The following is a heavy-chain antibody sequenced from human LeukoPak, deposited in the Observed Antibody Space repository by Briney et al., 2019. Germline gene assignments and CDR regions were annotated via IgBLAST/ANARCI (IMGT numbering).Heavy chain of an antibody. V-gene: IGHV3-30*18. D-gene: IGHD3-10*01. J-gene: IGHJ4*02. CDR1: GFTFSDYG. CDR2: ISYDGSNK. Sequence: GRSLRLSCAASGFTFSDYGMHWVRQAPGKGLEWVAVISYDGSNKYYVDSVKGRFTISRDNSKNTLYLQMNSLRAEDTAVYYCAKDSSGSYTFYDYWGQGTLVTVSS. CDR3: AKDSSGSYTFYDY.